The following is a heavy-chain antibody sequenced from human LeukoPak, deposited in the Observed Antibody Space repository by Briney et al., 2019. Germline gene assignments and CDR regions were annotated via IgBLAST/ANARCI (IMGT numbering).Heavy chain of an antibody. CDR3: TTDPDIVVVPAALDI. J-gene: IGHJ3*02. D-gene: IGHD2-2*01. Sequence: GGSLRLSCAASGFTFSNAWMSWVRQAPGKGLEWVGRIKSKTDGGTTDYAAPVKGRFTISRDDSKNTPYLQMNSLKTEDTAVYYCTTDPDIVVVPAALDIWGQGTMVTVSS. CDR1: GFTFSNAW. CDR2: IKSKTDGGTT. V-gene: IGHV3-15*01.